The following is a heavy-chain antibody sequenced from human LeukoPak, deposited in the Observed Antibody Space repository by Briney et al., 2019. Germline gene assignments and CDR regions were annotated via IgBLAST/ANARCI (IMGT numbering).Heavy chain of an antibody. V-gene: IGHV3-7*05. Sequence: GGSLRLSCAASGFSFSRYLMTWVRQAPGKGLEWVANIKEDGTKTYYVDSVKGRFTVSRDNAQNSLYLQMNSLTPEDMAVYFCARGEAFCDYWGQGALVTVSS. J-gene: IGHJ4*02. CDR2: IKEDGTKT. CDR3: ARGEAFCDY. CDR1: GFSFSRYL.